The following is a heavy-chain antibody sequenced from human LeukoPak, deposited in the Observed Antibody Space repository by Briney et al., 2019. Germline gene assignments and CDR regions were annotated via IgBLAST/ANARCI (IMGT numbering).Heavy chain of an antibody. Sequence: ASVKVSCKASGYTFSNFGIIWVRQAPGQGLEWMGWISGNNDNPNYGQKFQGRLTVTTDSSTSTAYMELRNLRSDDTAVYYCARDGTSTDDYWGQGTLVTVSS. CDR3: ARDGTSTDDY. D-gene: IGHD2-2*01. CDR1: GYTFSNFG. CDR2: ISGNNDNP. J-gene: IGHJ4*02. V-gene: IGHV1-18*01.